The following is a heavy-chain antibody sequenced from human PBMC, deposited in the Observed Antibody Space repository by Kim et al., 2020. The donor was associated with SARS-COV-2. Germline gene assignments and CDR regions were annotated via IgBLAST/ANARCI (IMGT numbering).Heavy chain of an antibody. CDR1: GGSISSSNW. J-gene: IGHJ4*02. D-gene: IGHD6-19*01. V-gene: IGHV4-4*02. CDR3: ARKTPRWVAGKREITRPFDY. CDR2: IYHSGST. Sequence: SETLSLTCAVSGGSISSSNWWSWVRQPPGKGLEWIGEIYHSGSTNYNPSLKSRVTISVDKSKNQFSLKLSSVTAADTAVDYCARKTPRWVAGKREITRPFDYWGQGTLVTVSS.